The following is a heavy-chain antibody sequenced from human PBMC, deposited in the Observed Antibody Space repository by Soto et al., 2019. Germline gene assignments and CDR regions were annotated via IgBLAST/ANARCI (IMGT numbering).Heavy chain of an antibody. CDR2: INPNSGGT. D-gene: IGHD4-4*01. J-gene: IGHJ6*02. CDR1: GYSFTDYY. V-gene: IGHV1-2*04. CDR3: ARDILNSHYGLDYYYYGMDV. Sequence: QLVQSGAEVKNPGASVKVSCTTSGYSFTDYYIHWVRQAPGQGLEWMGWINPNSGGTNYAQKFQGWVTMTRDPSVSTAYMELSRLTSDETAVYCCARDILNSHYGLDYYYYGMDVWGQGTTVTVSS.